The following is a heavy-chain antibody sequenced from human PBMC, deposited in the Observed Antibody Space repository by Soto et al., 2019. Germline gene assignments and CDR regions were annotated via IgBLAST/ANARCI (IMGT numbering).Heavy chain of an antibody. D-gene: IGHD3-9*01. Sequence: QLQLRESGPGLLKPSETLSLTCAVSGGAISGRSNYWGWIRQPPGKGLEYIGSIYSGGSTYYNPSLKRRVTLSVDATQNQFSLRLTSVTAADTAVYYCARRHSATWLFDYWGLGTLVTVSS. J-gene: IGHJ4*02. V-gene: IGHV4-39*01. CDR2: IYSGGST. CDR1: GGAISGRSNY. CDR3: ARRHSATWLFDY.